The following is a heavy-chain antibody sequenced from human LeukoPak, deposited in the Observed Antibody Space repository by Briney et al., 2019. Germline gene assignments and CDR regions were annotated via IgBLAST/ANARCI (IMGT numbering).Heavy chain of an antibody. J-gene: IGHJ4*02. Sequence: GGSLRLSCAASGFSIENDWMSWVRQAPGKGLEWVGRVKSNNASGTTHYAAPVKGRFIISRDDSKNMLYLQMDSLKTEDTAVYYCTLIQGWGAGSYFLDYWGQGALVTVSS. CDR1: GFSIENDW. D-gene: IGHD3-10*01. V-gene: IGHV3-15*01. CDR3: TLIQGWGAGSYFLDY. CDR2: VKSNNASGTT.